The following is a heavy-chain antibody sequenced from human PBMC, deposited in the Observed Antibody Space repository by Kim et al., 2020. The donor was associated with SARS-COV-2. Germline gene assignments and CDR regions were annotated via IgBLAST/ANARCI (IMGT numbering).Heavy chain of an antibody. Sequence: SETLSLTCSVSGNSITLSSFYWGWMRQAPGKGLEWIMTFYSNGATYYNPSLKSRVTLSTDPSKNQFSLSLASAVAEDSAVYYCVSSLDSGTFPYYYFDVWDHGTLVTVSS. CDR1: GNSITLSSFY. D-gene: IGHD1-26*01. J-gene: IGHJ4*01. V-gene: IGHV4-39*01. CDR3: VSSLDSGTFPYYYFDV. CDR2: FYSNGAT.